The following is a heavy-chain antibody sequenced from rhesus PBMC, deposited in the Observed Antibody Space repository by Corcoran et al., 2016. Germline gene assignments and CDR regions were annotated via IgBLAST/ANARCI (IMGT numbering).Heavy chain of an antibody. CDR2: IYGSSMST. Sequence: QVQLQESGPGLVKPSETLSLTCAVSGGSISDSYRWSWIRQTPGKGLEWIGYIYGSSMSTNYNPSLRSRVTISHATSKNQFSLMLSSVTAADTAVYYCAREYCSGGVCYGAYFEVWGQGALVTVSA. CDR1: GGSISDSYR. J-gene: IGHJ1*01. CDR3: AREYCSGGVCYGAYFEV. D-gene: IGHD2-8*01. V-gene: IGHV4S18*01.